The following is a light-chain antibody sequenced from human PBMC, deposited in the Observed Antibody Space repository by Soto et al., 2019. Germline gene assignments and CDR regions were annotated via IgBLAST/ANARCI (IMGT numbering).Light chain of an antibody. Sequence: DIQMTQSPSTLSASVGDRVTITCRASQSISSWLAWYQQKPGKVPKLLIYDASSLESGVPSRFSGSGSETEFTLTISSLQPDDFATYYCQQYNSYPSFGQGTKVEIK. V-gene: IGKV1-5*01. CDR1: QSISSW. CDR3: QQYNSYPS. CDR2: DAS. J-gene: IGKJ1*01.